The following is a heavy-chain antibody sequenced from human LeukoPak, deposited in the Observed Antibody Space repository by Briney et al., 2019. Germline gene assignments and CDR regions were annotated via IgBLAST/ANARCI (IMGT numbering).Heavy chain of an antibody. J-gene: IGHJ5*02. CDR3: ASTTPYYYDSSGYYHPPWFDP. V-gene: IGHV4-30-2*01. D-gene: IGHD3-22*01. CDR1: GGSISSGGYS. CDR2: IYHSGNT. Sequence: PSQTLSLTCAVSGGSISSGGYSWSWIRQPPGKGLEWIGYIYHSGNTYYNPSLKSRVTMPVDRSKNQFSLKLSSVTAADTAVYYCASTTPYYYDSSGYYHPPWFDPWGQGTLVTVSS.